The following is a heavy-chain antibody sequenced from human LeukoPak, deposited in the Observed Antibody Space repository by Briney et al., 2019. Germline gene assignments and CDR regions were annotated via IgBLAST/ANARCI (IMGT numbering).Heavy chain of an antibody. CDR3: AREREIAAAADPNWYFDL. Sequence: GASVKVSCKASGYTFTSYYMHWVRQAPGQGLEWMGIINPSGGSTSYAQKFQGRVTMTRDTSTSTVYMELSSLRSEDTAVYYCAREREIAAAADPNWYFDLWGRGTLVTVSS. CDR2: INPSGGST. D-gene: IGHD6-13*01. V-gene: IGHV1-46*01. J-gene: IGHJ2*01. CDR1: GYTFTSYY.